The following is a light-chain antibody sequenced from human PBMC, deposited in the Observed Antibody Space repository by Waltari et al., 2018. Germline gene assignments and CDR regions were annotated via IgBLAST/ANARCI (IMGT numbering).Light chain of an antibody. Sequence: EIVLTQSPGTLSLSPGERATLSCRASQSISRTLAWYQQKPGQAPRLLIYGASTRPTGIPDRVRGSGSGTDFSLTISRLEPEDFAVYYCQHYVRLPVTFGQGTKVEIK. J-gene: IGKJ1*01. CDR1: QSISRT. CDR2: GAS. CDR3: QHYVRLPVT. V-gene: IGKV3-20*01.